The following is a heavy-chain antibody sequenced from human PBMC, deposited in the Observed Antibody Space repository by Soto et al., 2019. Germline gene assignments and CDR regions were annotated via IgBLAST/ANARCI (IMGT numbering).Heavy chain of an antibody. J-gene: IGHJ6*02. V-gene: IGHV3-43D*04. CDR1: GFIFEDYD. CDR2: ISWGGGST. CDR3: AIISGAMDV. D-gene: IGHD1-20*01. Sequence: EVQLVESGGVVVQPGGSLRLSCAASGFIFEDYDMNWVRQVPGKGLEWVARISWGGGSTYYVDSVKGRFTISRDNYKNSLHLQMNSLRAEDTAVYYCAIISGAMDVWGQGTTVTVSS.